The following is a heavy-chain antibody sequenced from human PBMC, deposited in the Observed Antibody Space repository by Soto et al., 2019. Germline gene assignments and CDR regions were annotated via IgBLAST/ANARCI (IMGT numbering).Heavy chain of an antibody. CDR3: ARLHGDYERYYYYYGMDV. Sequence: QVQLQESGPGLVKPSQTLSLTCTVSGGSISSGGYYWSWIRQHPGKGLEWIGYIYYSGSTYYNPSLTRRVTISLDTSKNQFSLKLSSVTAADTAVYYCARLHGDYERYYYYYGMDVWGQGTTVTVSS. J-gene: IGHJ6*02. CDR2: IYYSGST. CDR1: GGSISSGGYY. D-gene: IGHD4-17*01. V-gene: IGHV4-31*03.